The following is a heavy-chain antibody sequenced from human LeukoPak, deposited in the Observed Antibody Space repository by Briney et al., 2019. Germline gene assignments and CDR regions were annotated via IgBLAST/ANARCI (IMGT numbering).Heavy chain of an antibody. CDR2: INHSGST. J-gene: IGHJ4*02. CDR3: ARGLYGDYSLFDF. CDR1: GGSFSGYF. V-gene: IGHV4-34*01. D-gene: IGHD4-17*01. Sequence: SETLSLTCAVYGGSFSGYFWTWIRQPPGKGLEWIGEINHSGSTNYNPSLKSRVTISADTSKNQFSLKLSSVTAADTAVYYCARGLYGDYSLFDFWGQGTLVTVSS.